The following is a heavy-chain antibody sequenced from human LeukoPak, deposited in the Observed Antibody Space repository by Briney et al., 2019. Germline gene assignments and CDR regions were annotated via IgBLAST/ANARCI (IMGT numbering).Heavy chain of an antibody. CDR1: GYIFTDYY. CDR3: AKSQYSFGSGATRPLFDY. D-gene: IGHD3-10*01. J-gene: IGHJ4*02. Sequence: ASVKVSCETSGYIFTDYYIHWVRQARGQGLEWMAWINPNSGGTYFAQNFEARVTLTRDTSINTAYMEMRGLTSDDTAIYYCAKSQYSFGSGATRPLFDYWGQGTQVTVSS. V-gene: IGHV1-2*02. CDR2: INPNSGGT.